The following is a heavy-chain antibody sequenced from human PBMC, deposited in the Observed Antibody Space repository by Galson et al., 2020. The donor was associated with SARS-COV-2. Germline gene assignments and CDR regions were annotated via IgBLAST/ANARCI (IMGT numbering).Heavy chain of an antibody. Sequence: SVKVSCKASGGTFSNYVISWVRQAPGQGLEWMGGVNFIFRKTDYAEKFQGRVTITADESTSTAYMELTSLTYEDTAVFYCAVGRSGDRYGHYYGLDVWGQGTTVTVS. CDR1: GGTFSNYV. D-gene: IGHD1-26*01. CDR3: AVGRSGDRYGHYYGLDV. J-gene: IGHJ6*02. CDR2: VNFIFRKT. V-gene: IGHV1-69*13.